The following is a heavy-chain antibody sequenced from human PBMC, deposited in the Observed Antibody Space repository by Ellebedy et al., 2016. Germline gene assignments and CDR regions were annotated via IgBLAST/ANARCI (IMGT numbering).Heavy chain of an antibody. CDR1: GFTFSSYA. CDR3: AKGSAGYSSSWPDY. Sequence: GESLKISXAASGFTFSSYAMSWVRQAPGKGLEWVSAISGSGGSTYYADSVKGRFTISRDNSKNTLYLQMNSLRAEDTAVYYCAKGSAGYSSSWPDYWGQGTLVTVSS. D-gene: IGHD6-13*01. J-gene: IGHJ4*02. V-gene: IGHV3-23*01. CDR2: ISGSGGST.